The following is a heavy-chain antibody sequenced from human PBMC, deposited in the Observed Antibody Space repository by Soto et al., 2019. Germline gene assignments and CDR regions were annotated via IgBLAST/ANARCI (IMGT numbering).Heavy chain of an antibody. Sequence: PGGSLRLSCAASGFAFRDFAMIWVRQAPGKGLEWAAAISYDGSNQYYGDSVKGRFSISRDNSKNTLYLQMNSLRAEDTAVYYCARDSGNYFEYWGQGTLVTVSS. CDR2: ISYDGSNQ. CDR3: ARDSGNYFEY. J-gene: IGHJ4*02. CDR1: GFAFRDFA. V-gene: IGHV3-30*03. D-gene: IGHD2-15*01.